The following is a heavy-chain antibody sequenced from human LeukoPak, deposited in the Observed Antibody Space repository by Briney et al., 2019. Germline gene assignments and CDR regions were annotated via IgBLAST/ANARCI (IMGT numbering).Heavy chain of an antibody. CDR3: ARALAVAGTGGFDP. V-gene: IGHV3-74*01. Sequence: EPGGSLRLSCAASGFTFSSYAMHWVRQAPGKGLVWVSRINSDGSSTSYADSVKGRFTISRDNAKNALYLQMNSLRAEDTAVYYCARALAVAGTGGFDPWGQGTLVTVSS. CDR1: GFTFSSYA. J-gene: IGHJ5*02. D-gene: IGHD6-19*01. CDR2: INSDGSST.